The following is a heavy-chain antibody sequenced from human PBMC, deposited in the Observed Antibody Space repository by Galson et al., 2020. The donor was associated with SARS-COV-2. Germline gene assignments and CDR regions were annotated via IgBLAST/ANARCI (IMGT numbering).Heavy chain of an antibody. J-gene: IGHJ6*02. Sequence: GSLKISCAASGFTSSSYSMNWVRQAPGKGLEWVSYIRSSSSTIYYADSVKGRFTISRDNAKNSLYLQMNSLRAEDTAVYYCARGRTVDYGTGSYYIYGMDVWGQGTTVTVSS. D-gene: IGHD3-10*01. CDR3: ARGRTVDYGTGSYYIYGMDV. V-gene: IGHV3-48*04. CDR1: GFTSSSYS. CDR2: IRSSSSTI.